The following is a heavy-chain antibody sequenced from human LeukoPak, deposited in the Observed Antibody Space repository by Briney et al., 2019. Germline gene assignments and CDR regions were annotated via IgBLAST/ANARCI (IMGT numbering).Heavy chain of an antibody. V-gene: IGHV4-59*01. J-gene: IGHJ3*02. CDR2: IYYSGST. CDR1: GGSISTYY. CDR3: ARGGRGSGWLPQPDAFDI. D-gene: IGHD6-19*01. Sequence: SETLSLTCIVSGGSISTYYWSWIRQPPGKGLEWIGHIYYSGSTSYNPSLKSRVTISVDTSKNQFSLKLSSVTAADTAVYYCARGGRGSGWLPQPDAFDIWGQGTMVTVSS.